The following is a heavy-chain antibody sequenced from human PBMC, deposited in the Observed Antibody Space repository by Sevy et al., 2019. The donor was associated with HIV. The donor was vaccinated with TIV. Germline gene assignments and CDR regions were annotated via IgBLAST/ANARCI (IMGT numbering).Heavy chain of an antibody. J-gene: IGHJ4*02. V-gene: IGHV4-34*01. Sequence: SETLSLTCTVHGEPFSGYYWSWIRQPPGKGLEWIGEINHSGITHYNPSLKSRVTLSVDTSKNHFSLKLSSVTAADTAVYYCVRQDFATAAPRPYWGQGSLVTVSS. CDR3: VRQDFATAAPRPY. D-gene: IGHD6-6*01. CDR2: INHSGIT. CDR1: GEPFSGYY.